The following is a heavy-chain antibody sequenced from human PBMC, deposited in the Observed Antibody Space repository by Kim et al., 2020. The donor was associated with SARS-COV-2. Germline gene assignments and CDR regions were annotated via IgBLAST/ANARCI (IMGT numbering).Heavy chain of an antibody. CDR3: AKGPSPDFVVVPAPLDY. V-gene: IGHV3-23*01. D-gene: IGHD2-2*01. CDR1: FSSYA. Sequence: FSSYAVSWVRQAPGKGLEWVSSIKNRGDITHYADSVKGRFTISRDNSKNKLYLQMNSLRVEDTAVYYCAKGPSPDFVVVPAPLDYWGQGTLAT. J-gene: IGHJ4*02. CDR2: IKNRGDIT.